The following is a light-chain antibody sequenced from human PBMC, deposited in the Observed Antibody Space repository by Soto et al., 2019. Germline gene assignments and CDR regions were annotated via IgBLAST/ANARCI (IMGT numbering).Light chain of an antibody. Sequence: QSALTQPPSASGSPGQSVTISCTGTSSDVGGYNYVSWYQQHPGKAPKLMIYKVSKRPSGVPDRFSGSKSGNTASLTVSGLQAEDEADYYCSSYAGSNSHYVFGTGTKLTVL. V-gene: IGLV2-8*01. J-gene: IGLJ1*01. CDR2: KVS. CDR1: SSDVGGYNY. CDR3: SSYAGSNSHYV.